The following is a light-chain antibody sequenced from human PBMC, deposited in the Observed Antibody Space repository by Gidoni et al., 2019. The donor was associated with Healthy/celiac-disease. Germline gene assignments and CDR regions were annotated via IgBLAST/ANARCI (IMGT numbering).Light chain of an antibody. CDR3: HQYGSSPLT. Sequence: EIVLTQPQGTLSLSHGERATLSCRARQSVSSSYLAWYQQKHGQAPRLLIYGASSRATGIPVRFIVSGSVTDFTLTISRLEPEDFAVYYCHQYGSSPLTFGGGTKVEIK. CDR2: GAS. J-gene: IGKJ4*01. V-gene: IGKV3-20*01. CDR1: QSVSSSY.